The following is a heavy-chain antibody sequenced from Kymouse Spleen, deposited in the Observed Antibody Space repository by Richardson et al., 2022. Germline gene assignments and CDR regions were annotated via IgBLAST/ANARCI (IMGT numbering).Heavy chain of an antibody. CDR2: IWYDGSNK. Sequence: QVQLVESGGGVVQPGRSLRLSCAASGFTFSSYGMHWVRQAPGKGLEWVAVIWYDGSNKYYADSVKGRFTISRDNSKNTLYLQMNSLRAEDTAVYYCAREKLELRPFDYWGQGTLVTVSS. CDR3: AREKLELRPFDY. V-gene: IGHV3-33*01. J-gene: IGHJ4*02. D-gene: IGHD1-7*01. CDR1: GFTFSSYG.